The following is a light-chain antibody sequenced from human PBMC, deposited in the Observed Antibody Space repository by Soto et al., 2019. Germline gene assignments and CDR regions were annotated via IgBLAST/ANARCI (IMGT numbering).Light chain of an antibody. CDR1: SSDVGGYNY. CDR3: SSYISTSTLVV. J-gene: IGLJ2*01. CDR2: DVS. V-gene: IGLV2-14*01. Sequence: QSALTQPASVSGSPGQSITISCTGTSSDVGGYNYVSWYQQRPGEAPKLMIYDVSNRPSGVSNRFSGSKSGNTASLTISGLQAEDEADYYCSSYISTSTLVVFGGGTKLTVL.